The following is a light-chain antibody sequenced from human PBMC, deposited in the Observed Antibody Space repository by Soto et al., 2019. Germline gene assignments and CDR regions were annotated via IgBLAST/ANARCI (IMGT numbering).Light chain of an antibody. CDR3: QQSYSRPRT. Sequence: DIQMTQSPSSLSAYVGDRVTITCRASQSISTYLNWYLQKPGKAPNLLIYTTSILESGVPSRFSGSGSGTDFTLTISSLQPEDFPTYFCQQSYSRPRTFGQGTKVDIK. CDR1: QSISTY. CDR2: TTS. J-gene: IGKJ1*01. V-gene: IGKV1-39*01.